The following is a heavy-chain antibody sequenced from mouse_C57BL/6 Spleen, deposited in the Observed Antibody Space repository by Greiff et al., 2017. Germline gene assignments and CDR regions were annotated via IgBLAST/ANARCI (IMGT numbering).Heavy chain of an antibody. D-gene: IGHD4-1*01. CDR3: ARCWDGPLPCYFDY. Sequence: EVQLQQSGPELVKPGASVKLPCTASGYTFTDYNMDWVKQSHGKSLEWIGAINPNNGGTIYNQKFKGKVTLTVDKSSSTAYMGLRSRTSEDTAVDYSARCWDGPLPCYFDYWGQGTTLTVSS. V-gene: IGHV1-18*01. J-gene: IGHJ2*01. CDR2: INPNNGGT. CDR1: GYTFTDYN.